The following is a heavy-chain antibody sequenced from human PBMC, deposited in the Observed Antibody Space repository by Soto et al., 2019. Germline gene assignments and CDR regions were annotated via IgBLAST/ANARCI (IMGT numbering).Heavy chain of an antibody. J-gene: IGHJ4*02. V-gene: IGHV3-11*01. D-gene: IGHD3-9*01. CDR3: ARDAVPEPDYDILTGPFDY. CDR1: GFTLSDYY. Sequence: GGSLRLSCAASGFTLSDYYMSWIRQAPGKGLEWVSYISSSGSTIYYADSVKGRFTISRDNAKNSLYLQMNSLRAEDTAVYYCARDAVPEPDYDILTGPFDYWGQGTLVTVSS. CDR2: ISSSGSTI.